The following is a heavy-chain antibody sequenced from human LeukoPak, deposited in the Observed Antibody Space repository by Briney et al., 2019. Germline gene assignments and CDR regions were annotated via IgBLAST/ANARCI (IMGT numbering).Heavy chain of an antibody. CDR3: AVSPGYYKIDY. D-gene: IGHD1-26*01. CDR2: INHSGST. V-gene: IGHV4-34*01. Sequence: SETLSLTCAVYGGSFSGYYWSWIRQPPGKGLEWIGEINHSGSTNYNPSLKSRVTISVDKSKNQFSLKLNSMTAADTAVYYCAVSPGYYKIDYWGQGTLVTVSS. J-gene: IGHJ4*02. CDR1: GGSFSGYY.